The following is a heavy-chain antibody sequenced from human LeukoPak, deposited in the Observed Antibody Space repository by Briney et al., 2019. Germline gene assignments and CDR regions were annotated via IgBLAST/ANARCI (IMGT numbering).Heavy chain of an antibody. CDR1: GFTFSSYW. D-gene: IGHD3-22*01. CDR2: INSDGSST. J-gene: IGHJ4*02. Sequence: PGGSLRLSCAASGFTFSSYWMHWVRQVPGKGLVWVSRINSDGSSTSYADSVKGRFSISRDNAKNTLYLQMSSLRAEDTAVYYCASEYYYDRSGVDYWGQGTLVTVSS. V-gene: IGHV3-74*01. CDR3: ASEYYYDRSGVDY.